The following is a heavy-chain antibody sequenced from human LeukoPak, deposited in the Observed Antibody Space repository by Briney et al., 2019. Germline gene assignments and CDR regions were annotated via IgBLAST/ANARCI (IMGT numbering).Heavy chain of an antibody. Sequence: GGSLRLSCAASGLTFSLYWMNWVRRAPGKGLEWVANIKQDGSEKNYVDSVKGRFTISRDNAKNSLYLQMNNLRVEDTAMYYCAGGTGFIIKDWGQGTLVTVSS. D-gene: IGHD3-9*01. CDR2: IKQDGSEK. J-gene: IGHJ4*02. CDR1: GLTFSLYW. V-gene: IGHV3-7*03. CDR3: AGGTGFIIKD.